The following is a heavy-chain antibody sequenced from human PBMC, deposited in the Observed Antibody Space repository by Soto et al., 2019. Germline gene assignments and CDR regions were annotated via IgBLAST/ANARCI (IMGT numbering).Heavy chain of an antibody. CDR1: GFTVRSNY. CDR3: ARSNCSGGSCFVFDI. J-gene: IGHJ3*02. Sequence: GESLKISCAVSGFTVRSNYMTWVRQAPGKGLEWVSIFYVSGFTCYVDSVKGRFTISRDNAKNMLYLQMNGLRVDDTAVYYCARSNCSGGSCFVFDIWGQGTMVTVSS. CDR2: FYVSGFT. V-gene: IGHV3-66*01. D-gene: IGHD2-15*01.